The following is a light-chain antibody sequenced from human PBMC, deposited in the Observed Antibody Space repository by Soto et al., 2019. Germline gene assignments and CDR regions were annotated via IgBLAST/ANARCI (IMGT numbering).Light chain of an antibody. CDR1: SGSITSNF. V-gene: IGLV6-57*04. CDR3: QTYPTFNV. J-gene: IGLJ1*01. CDR2: EVN. Sequence: NFMLTQPHSVSESPGKTVTISCTRSSGSITSNFVQWYQQRPGSAPTTLIYEVNERPSGVPDRFSGSIDSSSNSASLTISGLKTEDEADYYCQTYPTFNVFGTGTKLTVL.